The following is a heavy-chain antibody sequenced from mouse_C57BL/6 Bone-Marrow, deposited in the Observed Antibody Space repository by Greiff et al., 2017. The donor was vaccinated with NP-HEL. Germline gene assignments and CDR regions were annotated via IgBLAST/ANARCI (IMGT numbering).Heavy chain of an antibody. CDR1: GYTFTSYW. V-gene: IGHV1-55*01. D-gene: IGHD3-2*02. J-gene: IGHJ3*01. Sequence: QVQLKQPGAELVKPGASVKMSCKASGYTFTSYWITWVKQRPGQGLEWIGDIYPGSGSTNYNEKFKSKATLTVDTSSSTAYMQLSSLTSEDSAVYYCARTQLRLPRPSFAYWGQGTLVTVSA. CDR2: IYPGSGST. CDR3: ARTQLRLPRPSFAY.